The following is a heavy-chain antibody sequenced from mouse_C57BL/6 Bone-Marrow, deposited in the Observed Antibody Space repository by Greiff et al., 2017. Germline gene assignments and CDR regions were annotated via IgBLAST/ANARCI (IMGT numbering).Heavy chain of an antibody. CDR1: GYSITSDY. CDR2: ISYSGST. V-gene: IGHV3-8*01. D-gene: IGHD2-4*01. J-gene: IGHJ4*01. Sequence: VQLKESGPGLAKPSQTLSLTCSVTGYSITSDYWNWIRKFPGTKLEYMGYISYSGSTYYNPSLKSRISITRDTSKNQYYRQLNSVTTEDTATYYCARCPPYDYDGGYAMDYWGQGTSVTVSS. CDR3: ARCPPYDYDGGYAMDY.